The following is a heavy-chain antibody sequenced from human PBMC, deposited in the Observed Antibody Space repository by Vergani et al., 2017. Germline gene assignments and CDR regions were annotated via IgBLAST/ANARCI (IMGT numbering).Heavy chain of an antibody. V-gene: IGHV4-59*01. CDR3: ARGEAVGAIAY. D-gene: IGHD1-26*01. CDR1: GGSISSYY. Sequence: QVQLQESGPGLVKPSETLSLTCTVSGGSISSYYWSWIRQPPGRGLEWIGYIYYSGSTNYNPSLKSRVTISVDTSKNQFSLKLSSVTAADTAVYYCARGEAVGAIAYGGQGTLVTVSS. CDR2: IYYSGST. J-gene: IGHJ4*02.